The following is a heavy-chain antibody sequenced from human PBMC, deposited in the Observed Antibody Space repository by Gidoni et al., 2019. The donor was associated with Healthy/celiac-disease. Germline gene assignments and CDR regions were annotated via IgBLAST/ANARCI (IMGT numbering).Heavy chain of an antibody. CDR1: GYTLTELS. V-gene: IGHV1-24*01. Sequence: QVQLVQSGAEVKKPGASVKVSCKVSGYTLTELSMHWVRQAPGKGLEWMGGFDPEDGETIYAQKCQGRVTMTEDTSTDIAYMELSSLRSEDTAVYYCATGPLKRFAFDIWGQGTMVTVSS. CDR2: FDPEDGET. J-gene: IGHJ3*02. D-gene: IGHD3-3*01. CDR3: ATGPLKRFAFDI.